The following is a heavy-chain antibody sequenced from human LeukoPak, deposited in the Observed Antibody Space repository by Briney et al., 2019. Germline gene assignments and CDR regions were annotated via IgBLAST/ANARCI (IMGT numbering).Heavy chain of an antibody. J-gene: IGHJ3*02. CDR2: IYYSGST. D-gene: IGHD1-26*01. CDR1: GGSIKGGGFF. Sequence: SETLSLTCSVSGGSIKGGGFFWNWVRQHPWKGLEWTGHIYYSGSTSYNPSVKSRVTISVDTSKNQFSLKLTSVTAADTAMYYCARRLRIEGGTRRGDALDMWGQGTMVTVSS. CDR3: ARRLRIEGGTRRGDALDM. V-gene: IGHV4-31*03.